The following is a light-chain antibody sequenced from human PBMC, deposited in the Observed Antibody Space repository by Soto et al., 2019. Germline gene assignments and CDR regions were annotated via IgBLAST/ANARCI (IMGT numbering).Light chain of an antibody. CDR2: DAS. CDR3: QQYNSYSRWT. Sequence: DIQMTQSPSTLSASVGDRVTITCRASQSISSWLAWYQQKPGKAPKLLIYDASSLESGVPSSFSGSGSGTEFTLTISSLQPDDFATYYCQQYNSYSRWTFGQGTKVEIK. J-gene: IGKJ1*01. V-gene: IGKV1-5*01. CDR1: QSISSW.